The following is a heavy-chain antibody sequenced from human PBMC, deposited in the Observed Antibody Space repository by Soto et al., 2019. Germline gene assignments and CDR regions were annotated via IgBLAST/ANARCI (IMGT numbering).Heavy chain of an antibody. J-gene: IGHJ5*02. V-gene: IGHV4-59*08. D-gene: IGHD3-10*01. Sequence: TLSLTCTVSGGSISSYYWSWIRQPPGKGLEWIGYIYYSGSTNYNPSLKSRVTISVDTSKNQFSLKLSSVTAADTAVYYCARQVVRGVPLGWFDPWGQGTLVTVSS. CDR3: ARQVVRGVPLGWFDP. CDR2: IYYSGST. CDR1: GGSISSYY.